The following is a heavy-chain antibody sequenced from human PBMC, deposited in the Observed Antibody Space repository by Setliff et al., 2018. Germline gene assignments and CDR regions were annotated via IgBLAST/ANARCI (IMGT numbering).Heavy chain of an antibody. CDR3: ARVGVPSGYWYYLDY. J-gene: IGHJ4*02. CDR2: ITPNSGGT. Sequence: ASVKVSCKTSAYTFSGYYIHWVRQAPGQGLQWMGWITPNSGGTNYAQKFKGRVTMTRDTSITTVHMELRRLTSDDTAIYYCARVGVPSGYWYYLDYWGQGTLVTVSS. V-gene: IGHV1-2*02. D-gene: IGHD3-22*01. CDR1: AYTFSGYY.